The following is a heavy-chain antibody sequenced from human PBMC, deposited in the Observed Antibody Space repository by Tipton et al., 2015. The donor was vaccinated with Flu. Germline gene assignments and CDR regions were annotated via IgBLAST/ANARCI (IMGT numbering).Heavy chain of an antibody. J-gene: IGHJ6*02. CDR1: GYTFTSYG. Sequence: LVQSGAELKKPGASVKVSCEASGYTFTSYGISWVRQAPGQGLEWMGIINARGDDSGYAQRFQGRLTLTRDTSTSTVYMELSSLRSEDMAVYYCARDQNPLDVWGQGTTVTVS. V-gene: IGHV1-46*01. CDR3: ARDQNPLDV. CDR2: INARGDDS.